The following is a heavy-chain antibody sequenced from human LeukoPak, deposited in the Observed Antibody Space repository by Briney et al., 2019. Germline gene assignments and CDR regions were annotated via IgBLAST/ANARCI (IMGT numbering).Heavy chain of an antibody. CDR3: ARTTEGGYTYNYFYYYYMDV. D-gene: IGHD5-18*01. Sequence: SETLSLTCTVSGGSISSYYWSWIRQPPGKGLEWIGYIYYSGSTNYNPSPKSRISISVDTSKNQFSLKLSSVTAADTAVYYCARTTEGGYTYNYFYYYYMDVWGKGTTVTISS. J-gene: IGHJ6*03. CDR2: IYYSGST. CDR1: GGSISSYY. V-gene: IGHV4-59*01.